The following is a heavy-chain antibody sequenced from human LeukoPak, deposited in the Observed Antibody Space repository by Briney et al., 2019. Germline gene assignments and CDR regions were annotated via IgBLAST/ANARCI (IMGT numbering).Heavy chain of an antibody. J-gene: IGHJ4*02. CDR3: ARVPYYDILTGYYTPYYFDY. D-gene: IGHD3-9*01. Sequence: GSLRLSCEASGFTFDNYAMNWIRQPPGKGLEWIGEINHSGSTNYNPSLKSRVTISVDTSKNQFSLKLSSVTAADTAVYYCARVPYYDILTGYYTPYYFDYWGQGTLVTVSS. CDR1: GFTFDNYA. V-gene: IGHV4-34*01. CDR2: INHSGST.